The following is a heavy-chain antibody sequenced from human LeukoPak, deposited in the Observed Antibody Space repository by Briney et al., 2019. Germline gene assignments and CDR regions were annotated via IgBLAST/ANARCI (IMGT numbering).Heavy chain of an antibody. CDR1: GGSISNDNYY. CDR2: ISHGGST. J-gene: IGHJ6*02. V-gene: IGHV4-30-2*01. Sequence: SETLSLTCTVSGGSISNDNYYWTWIRQPPGEGLEWIGYISHGGSTYYNPSLKSRATISVDRSKNQFSLKLTSVTAADTAVYYCARQPNPLYYYYGMDVWGQGTTVTVSS. D-gene: IGHD1-14*01. CDR3: ARQPNPLYYYYGMDV.